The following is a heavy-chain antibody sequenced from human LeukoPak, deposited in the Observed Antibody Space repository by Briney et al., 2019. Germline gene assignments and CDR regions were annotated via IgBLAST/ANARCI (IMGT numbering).Heavy chain of an antibody. V-gene: IGHV3-66*01. Sequence: GGSLRLSCAASGFTVSSNYMSWVRQAPGKGLEWVSLIHSGGSTYYADSVKGRFTISRDNSKNTLYLQMNSLRAEDTAVYYCASRYGDARTGDYWGQGTLVTVSS. CDR3: ASRYGDARTGDY. J-gene: IGHJ4*02. D-gene: IGHD4-17*01. CDR1: GFTVSSNY. CDR2: IHSGGST.